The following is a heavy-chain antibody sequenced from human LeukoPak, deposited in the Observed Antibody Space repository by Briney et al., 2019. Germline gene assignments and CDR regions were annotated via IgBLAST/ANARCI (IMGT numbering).Heavy chain of an antibody. CDR2: IKQDGSEK. CDR3: AREETYYDILTGYYKVEALGN. D-gene: IGHD3-9*01. CDR1: GFTFSSYW. V-gene: IGHV3-7*03. Sequence: GGSLRLSCAASGFTFSSYWMSWVRQAPGKGLEWVANIKQDGSEKYYVDSVKSRFTISRDNAKNSLYLQMNSLRAEDTAVYYCAREETYYDILTGYYKVEALGNWGQGTLVTVSS. J-gene: IGHJ4*02.